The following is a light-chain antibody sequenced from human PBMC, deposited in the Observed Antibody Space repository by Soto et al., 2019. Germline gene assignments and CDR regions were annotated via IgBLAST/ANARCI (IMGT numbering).Light chain of an antibody. CDR1: SSNIGSNT. V-gene: IGLV1-44*01. Sequence: QSVLTQPPSASGTPGQRVTISCSGSSSNIGSNTVIWYQQLPGTAPKLLIYSNNQRPSGVPDRFSGSKSGTTASLAISGLQSEDEADYYCAACDGSLNGLFGGGTKLTVL. CDR3: AACDGSLNGL. J-gene: IGLJ2*01. CDR2: SNN.